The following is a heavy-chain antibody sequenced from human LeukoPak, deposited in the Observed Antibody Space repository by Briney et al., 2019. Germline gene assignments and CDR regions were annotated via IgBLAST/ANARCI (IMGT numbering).Heavy chain of an antibody. CDR2: ISAYNGNT. V-gene: IGHV1-18*01. D-gene: IGHD1-26*01. Sequence: GASVKVSCKASGYTFTSYGISWVRQAPGQGLEWMGWISAYNGNTNYAQKLQGRVTMTTDTSTSTAYMELRSLRFDDTAVYYCARDRWELPPRSGMDAWGQGTTVTVSS. CDR3: ARDRWELPPRSGMDA. CDR1: GYTFTSYG. J-gene: IGHJ6*02.